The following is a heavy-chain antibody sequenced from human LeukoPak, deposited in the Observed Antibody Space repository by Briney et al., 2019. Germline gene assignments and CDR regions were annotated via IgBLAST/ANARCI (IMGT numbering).Heavy chain of an antibody. Sequence: GGSLRLSCAASGFTFSSYSMNWVRQAPGKGLEWVSSISSSSSYIYYADSVKGRFTISRDNAKNSLYLQMNSLRAEDTAVYYCASTPPPPGLVGATLDYFDYWGQGTLVTVSS. CDR2: ISSSSSYI. J-gene: IGHJ4*02. CDR1: GFTFSSYS. V-gene: IGHV3-21*01. D-gene: IGHD1-26*01. CDR3: ASTPPPPGLVGATLDYFDY.